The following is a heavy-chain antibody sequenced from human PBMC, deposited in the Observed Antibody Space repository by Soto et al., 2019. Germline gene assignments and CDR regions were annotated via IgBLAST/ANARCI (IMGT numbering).Heavy chain of an antibody. V-gene: IGHV3-23*01. CDR1: GFTFINYA. D-gene: IGHD2-2*01. J-gene: IGHJ2*01. CDR2: ITGGGDAT. CDR3: ARKVLGSTTRPDYWYFDL. Sequence: EVQLLDSGGGLVQPGGSLRLSCATSGFTFINYAMNWVRQAPGKGLQWVATITGGGDATFYTDSVKGRFTISRDFSSHTARLQMNSLGVDDTAVYYCARKVLGSTTRPDYWYFDLWGRGTLVTVSS.